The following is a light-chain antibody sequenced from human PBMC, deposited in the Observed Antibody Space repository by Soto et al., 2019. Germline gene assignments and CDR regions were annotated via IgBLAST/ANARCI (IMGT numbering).Light chain of an antibody. V-gene: IGKV2-30*01. CDR2: EVS. Sequence: VMSQSPLPLPVTLRQPSSIFCMSSQRLLYSDGKTFLTGFHQRPGQAPRRLIYEVSNRDSGVPDRFSGSGSGTDFTLKISRVEAEDVGVYYCMQGTHWPLTFGGGTKVDI. CDR3: MQGTHWPLT. J-gene: IGKJ4*01. CDR1: QRLLYSDGKTF.